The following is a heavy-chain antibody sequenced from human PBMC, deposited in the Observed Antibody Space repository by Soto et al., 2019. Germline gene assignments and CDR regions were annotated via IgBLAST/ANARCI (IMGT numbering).Heavy chain of an antibody. V-gene: IGHV1-2*02. CDR1: GYTFTGYY. Sequence: ASVKVSCKASGYTFTGYYIHWVRQAPGQGLEWMGWINPNNGDTNFAQKFQGRVTMTRDTSTSTAYMELSSLRFDDTAVYYCAKHSGYDYVFDYWGQGTLVTVSS. CDR2: INPNNGDT. CDR3: AKHSGYDYVFDY. D-gene: IGHD5-12*01. J-gene: IGHJ4*02.